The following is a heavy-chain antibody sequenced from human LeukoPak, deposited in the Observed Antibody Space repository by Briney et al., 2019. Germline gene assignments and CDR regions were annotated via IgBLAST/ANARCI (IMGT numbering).Heavy chain of an antibody. CDR2: TNPKAGGT. Sequence: ASVKVSCKASGYTFTGYYMHWVRQAPGQGLEWMGWTNPKAGGTNSAQKFQGRVTMTTDTSISTAYMELSRLRSDDTAVYYCARPGNWWFDPWGQGILVTVSS. V-gene: IGHV1-2*02. J-gene: IGHJ5*02. CDR3: ARPGNWWFDP. D-gene: IGHD1-1*01. CDR1: GYTFTGYY.